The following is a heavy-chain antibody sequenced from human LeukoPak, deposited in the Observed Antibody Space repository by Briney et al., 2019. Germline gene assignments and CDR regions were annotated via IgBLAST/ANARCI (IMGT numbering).Heavy chain of an antibody. CDR1: GGTFSSYA. CDR3: ASIRRGYSYGRGDFDY. Sequence: ASVKASCKASGGTFSSYAISWVRQAPGQGLEWMGRIIPILGTANYAQKFQGRVTITTDESTSTAYMELSSLRSEDTAVYYCASIRRGYSYGRGDFDYRGQGTLVTVSS. D-gene: IGHD5-18*01. CDR2: IIPILGTA. J-gene: IGHJ4*02. V-gene: IGHV1-69*11.